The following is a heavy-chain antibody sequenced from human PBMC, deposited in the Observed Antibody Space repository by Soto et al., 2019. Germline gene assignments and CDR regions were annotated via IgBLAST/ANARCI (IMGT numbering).Heavy chain of an antibody. CDR1: GVSISRGDW. D-gene: IGHD3-22*01. V-gene: IGHV4-4*02. CDR3: ARLVYDTRLNYLYLDS. Sequence: QVLLHESGPGLVKPSGTLSLTCTVSGVSISRGDWWSWVRQAPGKELQWIGAIHHSAGTSSHPSLRSRVSLSVDTSNNQFSLNLKSVTAADTGVYYCARLVYDTRLNYLYLDSWGQGLLVTLSS. CDR2: IHHSAGT. J-gene: IGHJ4*02.